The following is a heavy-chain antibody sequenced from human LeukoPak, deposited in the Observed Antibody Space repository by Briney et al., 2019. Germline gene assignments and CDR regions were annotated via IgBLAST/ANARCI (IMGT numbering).Heavy chain of an antibody. CDR1: GFTFSSYS. CDR3: ARDLEGIENYFDY. J-gene: IGHJ4*02. V-gene: IGHV3-21*01. Sequence: PGGSLRLSCAASGFTFSSYSMNWVRQAPGKGLEWVSSISSSSSYIYYADSVKGRFTISRDNAKNSLYLRMNSLRAEDTAVYYCARDLEGIENYFDYWGQGTLVTVSS. CDR2: ISSSSSYI. D-gene: IGHD5-24*01.